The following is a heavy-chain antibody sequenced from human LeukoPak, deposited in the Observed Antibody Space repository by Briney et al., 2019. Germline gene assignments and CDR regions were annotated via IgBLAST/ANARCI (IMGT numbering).Heavy chain of an antibody. D-gene: IGHD3-22*01. CDR2: IYSGGST. V-gene: IGHV3-66*01. CDR1: GFTVSSNY. CDR3: ARDLYYYDSSGYYHYYYYGMDV. J-gene: IGHJ6*02. Sequence: GGSLRLSCAASGFTVSSNYMSWVRQAPGKGLEWVSVIYSGGSTYYADSVKGRFTISRDNSKNTLYLQMNSLRAEDTAVYYCARDLYYYDSSGYYHYYYYGMDVWGQGTTVTVSS.